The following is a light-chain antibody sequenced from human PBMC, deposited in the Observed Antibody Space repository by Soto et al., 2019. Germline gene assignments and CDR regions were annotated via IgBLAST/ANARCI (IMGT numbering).Light chain of an antibody. CDR1: RDIKRY. CDR3: QQYSDLPMT. J-gene: IGKJ5*01. V-gene: IGKV3-11*01. CDR2: DTS. Sequence: EIVLTQSPATLSLSPGERATLSCGASRDIKRYLAWYQQKPGQAPRLLIYDTSNRATGTPARFSGSGAGTDFTLTISSLEPEDFAVYFCQQYSDLPMTFGQGTRLEIK.